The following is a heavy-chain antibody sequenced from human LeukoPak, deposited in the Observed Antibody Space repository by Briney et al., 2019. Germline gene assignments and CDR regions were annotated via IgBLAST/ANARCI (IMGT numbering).Heavy chain of an antibody. D-gene: IGHD6-13*01. Sequence: GGSLRLSCAASGFTFSSYGMHWVRQAPGKGLEWVAVISYDGSNKYYADSVKGRFTISRDNSKNTLYLQMNSLRAEDTAVYYCAKEGSSSWFDFDYWGQGTLVTVSS. CDR2: ISYDGSNK. CDR1: GFTFSSYG. J-gene: IGHJ4*02. CDR3: AKEGSSSWFDFDY. V-gene: IGHV3-30*18.